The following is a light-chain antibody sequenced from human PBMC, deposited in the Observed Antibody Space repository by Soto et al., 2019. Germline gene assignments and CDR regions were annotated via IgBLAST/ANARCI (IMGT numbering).Light chain of an antibody. Sequence: DIVMTQSPLSLPVTPGEPASISCRSSQSLLNSNGYNYLDWYLQKPGQSPQLLIYLGSSRASGVPDRFSGSGSGTDFTLTISIVEAEDVGFYYCMQALQAPLTFGQGTRVEIK. CDR3: MQALQAPLT. J-gene: IGKJ1*01. V-gene: IGKV2-28*01. CDR1: QSLLNSNGYNY. CDR2: LGS.